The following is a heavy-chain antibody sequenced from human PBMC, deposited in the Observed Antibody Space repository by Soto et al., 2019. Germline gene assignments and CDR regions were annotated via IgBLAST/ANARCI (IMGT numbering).Heavy chain of an antibody. D-gene: IGHD3-16*01. Sequence: SETLSLTCTVSGVSVSSISYYWAWIRQSPGKGLEWIGSFCYSGSTYYNPSLKSRVTISVDTSKNHFFLILSSVTAADTAVYYCGIVDMITFGGITGPNDAFDRWGQGKMVTVS. CDR1: GVSVSSISYY. J-gene: IGHJ3*01. CDR2: FCYSGST. V-gene: IGHV4-39*02. CDR3: GIVDMITFGGITGPNDAFDR.